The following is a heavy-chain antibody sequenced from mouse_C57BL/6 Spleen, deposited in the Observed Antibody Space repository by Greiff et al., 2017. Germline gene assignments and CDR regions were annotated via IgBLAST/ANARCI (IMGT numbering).Heavy chain of an antibody. D-gene: IGHD1-1*01. CDR2: IDPEDGDT. Sequence: VHVKQSGAELVRPGASVKLSCTASGFNIKDYYMHWVKQRPEQGLEWIGRIDPEDGDTEYAPKFQGKATMTADTSSNTAYLQLSSLTSEDTAVYYCTSSTVVATDFDYWGQGTTLTVSS. V-gene: IGHV14-1*01. J-gene: IGHJ2*01. CDR1: GFNIKDYY. CDR3: TSSTVVATDFDY.